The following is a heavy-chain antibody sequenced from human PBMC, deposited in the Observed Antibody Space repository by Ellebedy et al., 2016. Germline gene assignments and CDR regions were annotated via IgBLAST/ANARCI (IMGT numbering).Heavy chain of an antibody. CDR2: LSGSGPKT. Sequence: GGSLRLSXAASGFTFKTYAMSWVRQAPGEGLEWVSTLSGSGPKTYYADSVQGRFTISRDNSKSTLYLQMNRLRAEDTAVYYCAKHETDGDYYFDLWGRGTLVTVSS. V-gene: IGHV3-23*01. CDR1: GFTFKTYA. D-gene: IGHD2-21*01. J-gene: IGHJ2*01. CDR3: AKHETDGDYYFDL.